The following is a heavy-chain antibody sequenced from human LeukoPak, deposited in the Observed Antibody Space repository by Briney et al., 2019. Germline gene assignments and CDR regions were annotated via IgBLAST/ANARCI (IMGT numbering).Heavy chain of an antibody. V-gene: IGHV1-2*02. CDR1: GYTLTVYY. CDR2: INPATGAP. CDR3: VRGPQGHYYDY. Sequence: GASVKVSCKASGYTLTVYYMHWVRQAPGQGLEWMGWINPATGAPNYAQKFQGRVTMTSVTSISTVYMELTSLRSDDTAFYYCVRGPQGHYYDYWDQGALVTVSS. J-gene: IGHJ4*02. D-gene: IGHD3-22*01.